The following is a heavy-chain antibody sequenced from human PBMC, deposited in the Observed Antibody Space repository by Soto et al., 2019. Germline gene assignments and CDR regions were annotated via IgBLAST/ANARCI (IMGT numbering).Heavy chain of an antibody. V-gene: IGHV1-46*01. D-gene: IGHD2-15*01. CDR1: GYTFTSYY. Sequence: ASVKVSCKASGYTFTSYYMHWVRQAPGQGLEWMGIINPSGGSTSYAQKFQGRVTMTRDTSTSTVYMELSSLRSEDTAVYYCARDGGYCSGGSCYNYYYHGMDVWGQGTTVTVSS. CDR2: INPSGGST. J-gene: IGHJ6*02. CDR3: ARDGGYCSGGSCYNYYYHGMDV.